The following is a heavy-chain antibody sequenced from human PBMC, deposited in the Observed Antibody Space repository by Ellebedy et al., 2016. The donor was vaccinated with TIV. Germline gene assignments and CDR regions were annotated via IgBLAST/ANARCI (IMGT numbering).Heavy chain of an antibody. Sequence: GGSLRLXCAGSGFSFSSYAMTWVRQAPGKGLDWVSAVSANGGSTYYADSVKGRFTISRDNSKNTLYLQMNSLRAEDTAVYYCAKDRYTDRGRYFDYWGQGTLVPVSS. D-gene: IGHD5-24*01. CDR2: VSANGGST. V-gene: IGHV3-23*01. CDR1: GFSFSSYA. J-gene: IGHJ4*02. CDR3: AKDRYTDRGRYFDY.